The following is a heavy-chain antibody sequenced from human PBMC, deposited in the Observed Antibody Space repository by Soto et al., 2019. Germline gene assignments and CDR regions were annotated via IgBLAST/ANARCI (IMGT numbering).Heavy chain of an antibody. CDR2: VNTYNGNT. V-gene: IGHV1-18*01. CDR3: ARDRQVGRGVVAYYSGMDV. J-gene: IGHJ6*02. Sequence: QLVQSGGELKKPGASVKVSCKASGYTFNTYGFSWLRLGPGQGLQWMGWVNTYNGNTHSAQSLQGRLTLTTDPSTNTSYRELRSPTADDTGVYLCARDRQVGRGVVAYYSGMDVWGQGTTVTVSS. CDR1: GYTFNTYG. D-gene: IGHD1-26*01.